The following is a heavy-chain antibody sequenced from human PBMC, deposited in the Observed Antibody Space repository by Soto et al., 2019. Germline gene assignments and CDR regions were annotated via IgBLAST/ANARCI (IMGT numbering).Heavy chain of an antibody. J-gene: IGHJ4*02. Sequence: EVQLLESGGGLAQPGGSLRLSCTASGFTFSSYDMSWGRQAPGKGLEWVSVISDNGGATYYVDSVKGRFTISRDNAKNSLYLQMNSLRAEDTAVYYCAREGSRWLRSRLDYWGQGTLVTVSS. CDR3: AREGSRWLRSRLDY. V-gene: IGHV3-48*03. CDR2: ISDNGGAT. D-gene: IGHD5-12*01. CDR1: GFTFSSYD.